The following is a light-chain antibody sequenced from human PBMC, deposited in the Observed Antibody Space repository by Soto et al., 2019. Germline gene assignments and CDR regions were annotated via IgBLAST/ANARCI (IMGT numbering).Light chain of an antibody. CDR2: NND. CDR1: RSNIGSNT. Sequence: QSVLTQPPSASGTPGQRVTISCSGSRSNIGSNTVNWYQQLPGTAPKLLIFNNDQRPSGVPDRFSGSKSGTSASLAISGLQSEDEADYYCAAWDDSRDKVFGTGTQLTVL. V-gene: IGLV1-44*01. CDR3: AAWDDSRDKV. J-gene: IGLJ1*01.